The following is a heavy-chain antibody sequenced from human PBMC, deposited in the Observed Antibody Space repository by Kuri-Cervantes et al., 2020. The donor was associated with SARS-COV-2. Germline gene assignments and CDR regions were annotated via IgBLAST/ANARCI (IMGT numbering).Heavy chain of an antibody. CDR3: ASGEIAASGTIYYFDY. J-gene: IGHJ4*02. V-gene: IGHV3-21*01. CDR1: GFTFSSYG. D-gene: IGHD1-7*01. CDR2: ISSSSSYI. Sequence: GESLKISCAASGFTFSSYGMHWVRQAPGKGLEWVSSISSSSSYIYYADSVKGRFTISRDNAKNSLYLQMNSLRAEDTAVYYCASGEIAASGTIYYFDYWGQGTLVTVSS.